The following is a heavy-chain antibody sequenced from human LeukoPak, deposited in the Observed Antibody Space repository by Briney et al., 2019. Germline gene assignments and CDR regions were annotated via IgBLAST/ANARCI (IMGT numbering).Heavy chain of an antibody. CDR2: INPSGGST. CDR3: ARVSGTIFGVAQYYFDY. J-gene: IGHJ4*02. V-gene: IGHV1-46*01. Sequence: ASVKVSCKASGYTFTSYYMHWVRQAPGQGLEWMGIINPSGGSTSYAQTFQGRVTMTRDVSTSTVYMELSSLRSVDTAVYYCARVSGTIFGVAQYYFDYWGQGTLVTVSS. CDR1: GYTFTSYY. D-gene: IGHD3-3*01.